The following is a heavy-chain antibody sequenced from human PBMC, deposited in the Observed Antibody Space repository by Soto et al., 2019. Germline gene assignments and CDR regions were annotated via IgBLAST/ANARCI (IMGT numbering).Heavy chain of an antibody. Sequence: SETLSLTFTVSVDSITTYYWNWIRQPAGKGLEWIGRIDASGNTNYNPSLNSRVTLSVDTSKKQFSLKLTSVTAADTAVYYCARFSNNWFQTEGMDVWGQGTTVTVSS. D-gene: IGHD1-1*01. CDR1: VDSITTYY. CDR2: IDASGNT. V-gene: IGHV4-4*07. J-gene: IGHJ6*02. CDR3: ARFSNNWFQTEGMDV.